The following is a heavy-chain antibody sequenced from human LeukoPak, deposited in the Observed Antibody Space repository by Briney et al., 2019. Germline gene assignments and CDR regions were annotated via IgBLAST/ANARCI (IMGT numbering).Heavy chain of an antibody. CDR3: ARVLGSGWFFDY. CDR1: GFTFSDYY. J-gene: IGHJ4*02. Sequence: GGSLRLSCAASGFTFSDYYMSWIRQAPGKGLEWVSYISSSSSYTNYADSVKGRFTISRDNAKNSLYLQMNSLRAEDTAVYYCARVLGSGWFFDYWGQGTLVTVSS. CDR2: ISSSSSYT. D-gene: IGHD6-19*01. V-gene: IGHV3-11*06.